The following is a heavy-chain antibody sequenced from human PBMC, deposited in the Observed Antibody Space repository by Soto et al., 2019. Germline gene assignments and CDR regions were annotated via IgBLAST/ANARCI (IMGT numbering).Heavy chain of an antibody. CDR2: IYSGGST. CDR1: GFTVSSNY. J-gene: IGHJ4*02. D-gene: IGHD5-12*01. Sequence: GGSLRLSCAASGFTVSSNYMSWVRQAPGKGLEWVSVIYSGGSTYYADSVKGRFTISRDNSKNTLYLQMNSLRAEDTAVCYCARGGGWLQSKSFDYWGQGTLVTVSS. V-gene: IGHV3-53*01. CDR3: ARGGGWLQSKSFDY.